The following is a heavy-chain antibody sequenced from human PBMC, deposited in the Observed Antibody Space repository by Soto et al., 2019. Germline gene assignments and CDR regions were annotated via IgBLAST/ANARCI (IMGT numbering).Heavy chain of an antibody. Sequence: QITLKETGPTLVKPTHTLTLTCTFSGFSLSTSTVAVGWIRQPPGKGLEWLALIYGDDDKRYSSSLKNRLAISKGTSKNQVVLTMTNMDPVDTATYYCAHRDGSLGGGTWTDYFDFWGQGALVTVPS. D-gene: IGHD3-10*01. J-gene: IGHJ4*02. CDR3: AHRDGSLGGGTWTDYFDF. CDR1: GFSLSTSTVA. CDR2: IYGDDDK. V-gene: IGHV2-5*02.